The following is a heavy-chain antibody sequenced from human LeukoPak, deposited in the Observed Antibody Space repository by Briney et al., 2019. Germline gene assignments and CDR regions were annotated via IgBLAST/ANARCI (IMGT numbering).Heavy chain of an antibody. D-gene: IGHD3-3*01. V-gene: IGHV1-69*05. CDR1: GGTFSSYA. CDR2: IIPIFGTA. Sequence: ASVTVSCKASGGTFSSYAISWVRRAPGQGLEWMGGIIPIFGTANYAQKFQGRVTITTDESTSTAYMELSSLRSEDTAVYYCARGNYDFWSGYHIENWFDSWGQGTLVTVSS. CDR3: ARGNYDFWSGYHIENWFDS. J-gene: IGHJ5*01.